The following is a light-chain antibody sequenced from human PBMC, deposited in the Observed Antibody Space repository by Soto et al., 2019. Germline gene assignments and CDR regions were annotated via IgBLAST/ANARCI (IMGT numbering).Light chain of an antibody. CDR2: GAS. Sequence: EILMTQSPATLSVSPGERATVSCRASQSVSSNLAWYQQKPGQAPRLLIYGASTRATGIPARFSGSGSGTEFTLTISSLQSEDFAVYYCQQRSNWPWTFGQGTKVDIK. CDR1: QSVSSN. V-gene: IGKV3-15*01. J-gene: IGKJ1*01. CDR3: QQRSNWPWT.